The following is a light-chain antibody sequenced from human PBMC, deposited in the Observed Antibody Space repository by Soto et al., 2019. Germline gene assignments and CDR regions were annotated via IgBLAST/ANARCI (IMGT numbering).Light chain of an antibody. V-gene: IGKV1-5*01. J-gene: IGKJ5*01. CDR2: VAS. CDR1: QSISSW. CDR3: QQYNRYSLP. Sequence: DIQMSQPPSTLSASVGDRVTITCRASQSISSWLALYLQKPGKAPKLLIYVASRLESGVPSRFIGSGSGTEFALTISRLQPDDFATKYCQQYNRYSLPCGQGTRLGIK.